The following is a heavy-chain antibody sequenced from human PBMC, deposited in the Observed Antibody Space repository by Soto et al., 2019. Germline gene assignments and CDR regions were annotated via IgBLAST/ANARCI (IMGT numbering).Heavy chain of an antibody. Sequence: SGGSLRLSCSASGFSISNFGMFWVRQAPGKGLEWVSSISSTTNYIYYGDSMKGRFTISRDNAKNSLYLEMNSLRAEDTAVYYCARESEDLTSNFDYWGQGTLVTVSS. CDR3: ARESEDLTSNFDY. V-gene: IGHV3-21*06. CDR1: GFSISNFG. J-gene: IGHJ4*02. CDR2: ISSTTNYI.